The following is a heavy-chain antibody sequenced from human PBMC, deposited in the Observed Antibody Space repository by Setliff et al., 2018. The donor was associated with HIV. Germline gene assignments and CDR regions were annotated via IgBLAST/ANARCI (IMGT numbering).Heavy chain of an antibody. Sequence: ASVKVSCKASGYTFTNYYIHWVRQAPGQGLEGMGLINPSGGRTSYAQKFQGRLTMTRDTSRSTAYMELSSLRSEDTAVYFCARGGNDWNQPADYWGQGTLVTVSS. D-gene: IGHD1-1*01. CDR1: GYTFTNYY. J-gene: IGHJ4*02. CDR2: INPSGGRT. V-gene: IGHV1-46*01. CDR3: ARGGNDWNQPADY.